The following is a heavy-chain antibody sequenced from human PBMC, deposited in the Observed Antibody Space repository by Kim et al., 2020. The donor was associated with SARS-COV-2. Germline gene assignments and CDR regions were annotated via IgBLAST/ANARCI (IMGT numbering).Heavy chain of an antibody. D-gene: IGHD4-17*01. CDR2: IGVGGDT. J-gene: IGHJ6*02. Sequence: GGSLRLSCAASGFTFSSHAMSWVRQAPGKGLEWVSAIGVGGDTHYADCVKGRFTISRDNSKNTLYLQMNSLRAEDTAVYYCAKPTVTNHAYGLDVWGRGTTVTVSS. CDR1: GFTFSSHA. V-gene: IGHV3-23*01. CDR3: AKPTVTNHAYGLDV.